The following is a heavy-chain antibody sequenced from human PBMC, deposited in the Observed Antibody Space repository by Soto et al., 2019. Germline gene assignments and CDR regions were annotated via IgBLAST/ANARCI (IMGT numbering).Heavy chain of an antibody. CDR2: IIPIFGTA. CDR3: ARGWGYDSNDYYYAY. D-gene: IGHD3-22*01. CDR1: GGTFSRHA. V-gene: IGHV1-69*01. Sequence: QVQLVQSGAEVREAGASVKVSCKASGGTFSRHAISWVRQAPGQGLEWMGGIIPIFGTANHAQKFQGRDTIIADESTSTVDMELSSLRSEDTAMYYCARGWGYDSNDYYYAYWGQGTLVIVSS. J-gene: IGHJ4*02.